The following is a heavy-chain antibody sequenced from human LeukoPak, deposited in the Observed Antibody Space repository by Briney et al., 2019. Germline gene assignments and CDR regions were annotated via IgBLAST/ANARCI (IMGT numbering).Heavy chain of an antibody. D-gene: IGHD3-3*01. CDR1: GFTVSSNY. CDR2: IYSGGST. CDR3: AITFVLRFLEWVRASLYYYYYYGMDV. Sequence: GGSLRLSCAASGFTVSSNYMSWVRQAPGKGLEWVSVIYSGGSTYYADSVKGRFTISRDNSKNTLYLQMNSLRAEDTAVYYCAITFVLRFLEWVRASLYYYYYYGMDVWGQGTTVTVSS. V-gene: IGHV3-53*01. J-gene: IGHJ6*02.